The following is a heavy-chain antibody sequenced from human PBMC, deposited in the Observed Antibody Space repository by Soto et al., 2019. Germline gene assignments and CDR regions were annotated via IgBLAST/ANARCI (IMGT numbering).Heavy chain of an antibody. CDR3: AREDFTSSSGTWLDP. CDR2: ISYDGTNQ. V-gene: IGHV3-30-3*01. J-gene: IGHJ5*02. Sequence: QLVESGGGVVQPGKSLRLSCSASESSFGKYAMHWVRQAPGKGLDWVAVISYDGTNQYYPDSMKGRFTISRDNSKNTLSLEMNDLRPEDTAVYYCAREDFTSSSGTWLDPWGQGTLVTVSS. CDR1: ESSFGKYA. D-gene: IGHD3-10*01.